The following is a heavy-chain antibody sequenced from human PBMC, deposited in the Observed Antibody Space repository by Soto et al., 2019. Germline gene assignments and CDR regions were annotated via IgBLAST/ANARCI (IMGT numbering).Heavy chain of an antibody. Sequence: EVQLVESGGGLVKPGGSLRLSCTASGFIFRTYGMTWVRQAPGKGLEWVSSIYSSGTFIYYADSVKGRFNISRDDAKNSLFLQMNSLRAEDTAVYYCGRAIGRGIIRDWGQGTLVTVSS. V-gene: IGHV3-21*01. CDR3: GRAIGRGIIRD. CDR2: IYSSGTFI. J-gene: IGHJ4*02. D-gene: IGHD3-10*01. CDR1: GFIFRTYG.